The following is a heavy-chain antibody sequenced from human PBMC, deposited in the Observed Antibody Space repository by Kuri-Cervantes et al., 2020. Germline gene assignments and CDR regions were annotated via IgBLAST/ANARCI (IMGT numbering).Heavy chain of an antibody. CDR1: GGSFSSYY. CDR2: INHSGST. CDR3: ARGGAIYFWLDV. V-gene: IGHV4-34*01. Sequence: GSLTLSCAVYGGSFSSYYWSWIRQPPGKGLEWIGEINHSGSTNYNPSLKSRVTISVDTPKNQFSLKLTSVTAADTAVYYCARGGAIYFWLDVWGKGTTVTVSS. D-gene: IGHD2/OR15-2a*01. J-gene: IGHJ6*04.